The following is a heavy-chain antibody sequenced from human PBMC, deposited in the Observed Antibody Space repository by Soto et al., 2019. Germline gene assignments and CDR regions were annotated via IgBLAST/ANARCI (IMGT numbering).Heavy chain of an antibody. CDR1: GGSVSSFH. Sequence: PSETLSLPCTVSGGSVSSFHWSWIRQSPGKGLEWIGYVFYTGNTKYNPALKRRVTISVDTSKKQFSLKLSSVSAADTGLYYCARSYSGTFYGYDIWGQGILVTVSS. V-gene: IGHV4-59*02. CDR3: ARSYSGTFYGYDI. CDR2: VFYTGNT. D-gene: IGHD1-26*01. J-gene: IGHJ4*02.